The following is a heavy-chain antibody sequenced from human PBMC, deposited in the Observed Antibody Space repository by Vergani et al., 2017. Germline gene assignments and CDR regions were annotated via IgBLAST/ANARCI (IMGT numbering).Heavy chain of an antibody. V-gene: IGHV4-34*01. CDR2: INHSGST. CDR1: GGSFSGYY. Sequence: QVQLQQWGAGLLKPSETLSLTCAVYGGSFSGYYWSWIRQPPGKGLEWIGEINHSGSTNYNPSLKSRVTISVDTSKNQFSLKLSPVTAAETAVYYCARNKRTTVTTLDYWGQGTLVTVSS. J-gene: IGHJ4*02. D-gene: IGHD4-17*01. CDR3: ARNKRTTVTTLDY.